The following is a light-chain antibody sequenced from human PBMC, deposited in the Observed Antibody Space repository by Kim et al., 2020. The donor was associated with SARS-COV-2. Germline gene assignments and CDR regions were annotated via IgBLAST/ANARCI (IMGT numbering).Light chain of an antibody. V-gene: IGLV3-1*01. CDR1: KLGDKY. Sequence: SGSPGQTASITCSGDKLGDKYACWYQQKPGQSPVLVIYQDSKRPSGIPERFSGSNSGNTATLTISGTQATDEADYYCQAWDSSTVVFGGGTQLTVL. CDR2: QDS. CDR3: QAWDSSTVV. J-gene: IGLJ2*01.